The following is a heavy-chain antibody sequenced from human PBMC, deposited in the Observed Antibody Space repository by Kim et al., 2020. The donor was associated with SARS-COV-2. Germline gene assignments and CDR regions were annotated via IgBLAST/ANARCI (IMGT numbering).Heavy chain of an antibody. CDR1: GYTFTSYD. D-gene: IGHD1-7*01. CDR2: MNPNSGNT. Sequence: ASVKVSCKASGYTFTSYDINWVRQATGQGLEWMGWMNPNSGNTGYAQKFQGRVTMTRNTSISTAYMELSSLRSEDTAVYYCAIGYNWNYVAFDIWGQGTMVTVSS. CDR3: AIGYNWNYVAFDI. J-gene: IGHJ3*02. V-gene: IGHV1-8*01.